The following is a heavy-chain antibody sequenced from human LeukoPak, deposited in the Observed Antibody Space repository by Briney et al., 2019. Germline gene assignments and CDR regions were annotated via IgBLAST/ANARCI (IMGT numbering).Heavy chain of an antibody. CDR3: ARGLFSTRRESDY. V-gene: IGHV4-59*01. J-gene: IGHJ4*02. D-gene: IGHD2-2*01. Sequence: PSETLSLTCSVSGDSISNFYWSWIRQPPGKGLEWIGYIDYSGSTSYNPSLKSRVTIPIDTSKNQFSLRLNSVTVADTAGYFCARGLFSTRRESDYWGQGTLVTVSS. CDR2: IDYSGST. CDR1: GDSISNFY.